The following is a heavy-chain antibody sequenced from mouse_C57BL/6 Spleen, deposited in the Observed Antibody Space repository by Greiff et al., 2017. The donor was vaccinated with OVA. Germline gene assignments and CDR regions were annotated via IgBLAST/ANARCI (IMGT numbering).Heavy chain of an antibody. CDR3: ARLYYDYDRYFDV. CDR1: GYSFTDYP. V-gene: IGHV1-39*01. D-gene: IGHD2-4*01. Sequence: EVQGVESGPELVKPGASVKISCKASGYSFTDYPMNWVKQSNGKSLEWIGVINPNYGPTSYNQKFKGKATLTVDQSSSTAYMQLNSLTSEDSAVYYFARLYYDYDRYFDVWGTGTTVTVSS. J-gene: IGHJ1*03. CDR2: INPNYGPT.